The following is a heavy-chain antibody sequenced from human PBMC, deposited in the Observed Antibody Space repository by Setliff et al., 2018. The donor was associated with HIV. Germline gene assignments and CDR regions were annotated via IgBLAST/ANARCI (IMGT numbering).Heavy chain of an antibody. CDR1: GFTSSSHA. CDR3: ARDASISSPYDAFDI. J-gene: IGHJ3*02. V-gene: IGHV3-23*01. CDR2: ISGSGGST. Sequence: PGGSLRLSCAASGFTSSSHAMSWVRQAPGKGLEWVSAISGSGGSTYYADSVKGRFTISRDNFKNTLYLQMNSLRAEDTAVYYCARDASISSPYDAFDIWGQGTMVTVSS. D-gene: IGHD6-6*01.